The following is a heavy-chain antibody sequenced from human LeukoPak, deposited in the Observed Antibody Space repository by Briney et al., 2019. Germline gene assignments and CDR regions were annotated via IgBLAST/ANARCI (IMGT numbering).Heavy chain of an antibody. V-gene: IGHV1-69*13. Sequence: ASVKVSCKASGGTFSSYAINWVRQAPGQGLEWMGGIIPVFGTSNYAQKFQGRVTITADESTRTAYMELSSLRSEDTAVYYCARVTGGRYCSTTSCYMRGWFDPWGQGTLVTVSS. D-gene: IGHD2-2*02. CDR1: GGTFSSYA. J-gene: IGHJ5*02. CDR3: ARVTGGRYCSTTSCYMRGWFDP. CDR2: IIPVFGTS.